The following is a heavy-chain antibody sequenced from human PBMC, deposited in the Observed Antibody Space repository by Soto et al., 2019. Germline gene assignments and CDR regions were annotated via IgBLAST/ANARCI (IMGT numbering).Heavy chain of an antibody. D-gene: IGHD3-10*01. CDR3: AKDAGLLWFGKLSVGDY. CDR2: ISYDGSNK. Sequence: PGGSLRLSCAASGFTFSSYGMHWVRQAPGKXLEWVAVISYDGSNKYYADSVKGRFTISRDNSKNTLYLQMNSLRAEDTAVYYCAKDAGLLWFGKLSVGDYWGQGTLGTVAS. J-gene: IGHJ4*02. CDR1: GFTFSSYG. V-gene: IGHV3-30*18.